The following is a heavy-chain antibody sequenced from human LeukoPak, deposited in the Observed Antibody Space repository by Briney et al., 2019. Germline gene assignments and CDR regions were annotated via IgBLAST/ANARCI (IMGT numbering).Heavy chain of an antibody. V-gene: IGHV4-59*01. CDR3: ARGAFIAAAGDY. CDR2: IYYSGST. J-gene: IGHJ4*02. D-gene: IGHD6-13*01. Sequence: PSETLSLTCTVSGGSISSYYWSWIRQPPGKGLEWIGYIYYSGSTNYNPSLKSRVTISVDTSKNQFSLKLSSVTAADTAVYYCARGAFIAAAGDYWGQGTLVTVSS. CDR1: GGSISSYY.